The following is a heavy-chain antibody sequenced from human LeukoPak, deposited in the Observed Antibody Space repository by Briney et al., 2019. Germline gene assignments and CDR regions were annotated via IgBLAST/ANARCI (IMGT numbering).Heavy chain of an antibody. J-gene: IGHJ4*02. D-gene: IGHD5-24*01. CDR1: GGSISFYY. V-gene: IGHV4-4*07. CDR3: ARRRWLQGFDS. Sequence: SETLSLTCTVSGGSISFYYWSWIGQPAGKGLEWIGRIYTSGSTNYNPSLKSRVTMSVDTSKNQFSLKLSSVTAADTAVYYCARRRWLQGFDSWGQGTLVTVSS. CDR2: IYTSGST.